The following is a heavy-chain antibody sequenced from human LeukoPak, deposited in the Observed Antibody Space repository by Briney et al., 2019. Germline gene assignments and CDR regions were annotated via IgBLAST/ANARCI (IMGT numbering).Heavy chain of an antibody. D-gene: IGHD2-15*01. Sequence: PSETLSLTCTVSGGSISSSSYYWGWIRQPPGKGLEWIGSIYYSGSTYYNPSLKSRVTISVDTSKNQFSLKLSSVTAADTAVYYCARMDHCSGGSCYPGVIGYWGQGTLATVSS. CDR1: GGSISSSSYY. CDR2: IYYSGST. CDR3: ARMDHCSGGSCYPGVIGY. V-gene: IGHV4-39*07. J-gene: IGHJ4*02.